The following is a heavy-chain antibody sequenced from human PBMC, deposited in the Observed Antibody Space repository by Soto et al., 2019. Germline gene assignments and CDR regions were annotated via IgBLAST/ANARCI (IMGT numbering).Heavy chain of an antibody. V-gene: IGHV1-8*01. Sequence: QVQLVQSGAEVKKPGASAKVSCKASGYPFTTYDISWVRQAAGQGLEWMGWINLNSGHTDYAQRFQGRVTMTRNTSLSTAYMELTSLSSEDTAVYYCARGRGWRDYWGQGTLVTVSS. D-gene: IGHD6-19*01. CDR1: GYPFTTYD. CDR3: ARGRGWRDY. CDR2: INLNSGHT. J-gene: IGHJ4*02.